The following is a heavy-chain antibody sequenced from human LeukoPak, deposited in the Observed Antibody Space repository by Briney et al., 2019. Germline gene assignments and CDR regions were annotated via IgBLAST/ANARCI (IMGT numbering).Heavy chain of an antibody. Sequence: GGSLRLSCAASGFTFSSYGMHWVRQAPGKGLEWVAVISYDGSNKYYADSVKGRFTISRDNSKNTLYLQMNSLRVEDTAVYYCARGVDSGWDWGQGTLVTVSS. J-gene: IGHJ4*02. CDR3: ARGVDSGWD. CDR2: ISYDGSNK. D-gene: IGHD6-19*01. V-gene: IGHV3-30*03. CDR1: GFTFSSYG.